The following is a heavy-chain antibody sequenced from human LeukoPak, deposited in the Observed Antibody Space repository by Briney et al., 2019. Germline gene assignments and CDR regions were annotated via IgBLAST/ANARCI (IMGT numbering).Heavy chain of an antibody. CDR3: ARDAGNSGYGCDL. V-gene: IGHV3-48*01. CDR2: IRYTGET. CDR1: GSIFSQYS. Sequence: GGSLRLSCAASGSIFSQYSMNWVRQAPGKGLEWVSHIRYTGETFHADSVKGRFTISKDNARNSLYLQMNDLRGEDTAIYYCARDAGNSGYGCDLWGQGTLVTVSS. D-gene: IGHD5-12*01. J-gene: IGHJ5*02.